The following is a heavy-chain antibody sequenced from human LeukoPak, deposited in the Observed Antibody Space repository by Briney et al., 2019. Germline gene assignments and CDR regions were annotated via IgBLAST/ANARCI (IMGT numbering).Heavy chain of an antibody. V-gene: IGHV3-11*01. CDR3: ARGTDTAMATDAFDI. J-gene: IGHJ3*02. D-gene: IGHD5-18*01. CDR2: ISSSCSTI. CDR1: GFIFSDYY. Sequence: PGGPLRLSCSASGFIFSDYYMSLIRQAPGKGLEWVSYISSSCSTIYYADSVKGRFTISRDNAKNSLYLQMNSLRAEDTAVYYCARGTDTAMATDAFDIWGQGTMVTVSS.